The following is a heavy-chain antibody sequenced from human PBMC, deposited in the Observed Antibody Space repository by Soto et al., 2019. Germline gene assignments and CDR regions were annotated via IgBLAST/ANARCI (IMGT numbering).Heavy chain of an antibody. J-gene: IGHJ4*02. CDR1: GDSVSNGNYY. Sequence: SDTLSLTCTVSGDSVSNGNYYWSWIRQPPGKTLEWIGYIYYSGSTNYNPSLKSRVTISVDTSKNQFSLKLSSVTAADTAVYYCARVPTYYHSRRSTGDFWGRGTLVTVSS. V-gene: IGHV4-61*01. CDR3: ARVPTYYHSRRSTGDF. D-gene: IGHD3-22*01. CDR2: IYYSGST.